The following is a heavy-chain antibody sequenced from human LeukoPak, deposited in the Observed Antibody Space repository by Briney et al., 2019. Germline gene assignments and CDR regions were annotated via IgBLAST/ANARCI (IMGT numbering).Heavy chain of an antibody. CDR1: GITLSSYW. V-gene: IGHV3-7*01. D-gene: IGHD1-26*01. CDR3: ARVQWELRGVGSYFDY. Sequence: GWPLRLSCAASGITLSSYWMNWVRQAPGKGLEWVANIKQDGSEKYYVDSVKGRFTISRDNAKNSLYLQMNSLRAEDTAVYYCARVQWELRGVGSYFDYWGQGTLVTVSS. CDR2: IKQDGSEK. J-gene: IGHJ4*02.